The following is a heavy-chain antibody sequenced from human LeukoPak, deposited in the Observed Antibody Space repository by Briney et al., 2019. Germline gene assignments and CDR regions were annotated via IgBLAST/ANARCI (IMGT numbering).Heavy chain of an antibody. Sequence: PGGSLRLSCAASGFTFSNDWMSWVRQAPGKGLEWMASIKGDGSDKYYVDSVKGRLTISRDNAKNSMYLQMNSLRAEDTAVYYCARDPETKRGRDGLDYWGPGTLVIVSS. CDR3: ARDPETKRGRDGLDY. CDR1: GFTFSNDW. J-gene: IGHJ4*02. V-gene: IGHV3-7*01. CDR2: IKGDGSDK. D-gene: IGHD1-14*01.